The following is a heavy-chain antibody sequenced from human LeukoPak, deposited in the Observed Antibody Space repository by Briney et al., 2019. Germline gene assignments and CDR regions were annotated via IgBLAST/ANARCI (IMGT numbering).Heavy chain of an antibody. V-gene: IGHV1-69*15. D-gene: IGHD4/OR15-4a*01. J-gene: IGHJ6*03. CDR1: GGTFSSYA. Sequence: ASVKVSCKASGGTFSSYAISWVRQAPGQGLEWMGRIIPIFGTANYAQKFQGRVTITADESTSTAYMELSSLRSEDTAVYYCARPGLTRTFEDYMDVWGKGTTVTVSS. CDR2: IIPIFGTA. CDR3: ARPGLTRTFEDYMDV.